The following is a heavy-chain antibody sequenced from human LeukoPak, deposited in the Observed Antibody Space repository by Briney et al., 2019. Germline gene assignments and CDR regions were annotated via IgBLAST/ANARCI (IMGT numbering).Heavy chain of an antibody. J-gene: IGHJ3*02. V-gene: IGHV4-4*07. CDR3: ASSPPVSRDAFDI. CDR1: GGAISSYY. CDR2: IYTSGST. Sequence: PSETLSLTCTVSGGAISSYYWSWIRQPAGKGLEWIGRIYTSGSTNYNPSLKSRVTMSVDTSKNQFSLKLSSVTAADTAVYYCASSPPVSRDAFDIWGQGTMVTVSS.